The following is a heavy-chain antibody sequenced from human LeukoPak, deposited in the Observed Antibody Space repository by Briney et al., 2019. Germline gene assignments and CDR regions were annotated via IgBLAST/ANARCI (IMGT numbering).Heavy chain of an antibody. CDR1: GFAFSSYA. CDR3: ARGGATGGGFDS. Sequence: GGPQRLSCAASGFAFSSYAMSCGRHAPGKGLEWVSSISSSSSYIYYEDSVKGRFTISRENAKNSLYQQRTSLRAEETAVYSCARGGATGGGFDSWGQGTLATVSS. J-gene: IGHJ4*02. D-gene: IGHD1-26*01. CDR2: ISSSSSYI. V-gene: IGHV3-21*01.